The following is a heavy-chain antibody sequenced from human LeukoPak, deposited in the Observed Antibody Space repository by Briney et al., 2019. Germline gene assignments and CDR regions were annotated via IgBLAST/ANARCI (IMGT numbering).Heavy chain of an antibody. V-gene: IGHV3-23*01. CDR1: GFTFSIYA. J-gene: IGHJ4*02. CDR3: AKDSGSSDFDY. Sequence: GGSLRLSCAASGFTFSIYAMSWVRQAPGKGLEWVSTVSGSGHSTFYADSVKGRFTISRDNSKNTLYLQMNSLRAEDTAVYNCAKDSGSSDFDYWDQGTLVTVSS. D-gene: IGHD6-6*01. CDR2: VSGSGHST.